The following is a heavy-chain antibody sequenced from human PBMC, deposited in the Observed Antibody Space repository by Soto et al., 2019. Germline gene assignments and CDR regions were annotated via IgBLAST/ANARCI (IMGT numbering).Heavy chain of an antibody. CDR3: AREGRSSSCYEGNYYYYGMDV. Sequence: QVQLVQSGAEVKKPGASVKVSCKASGYTFTSYGISWVRQAPGQGLEWMGWISAYNGKTNYAQKLQGRVTMTTDTSTSTAYMGLRSLRSDDTAVYYCAREGRSSSCYEGNYYYYGMDVWGQGTTVTVSS. CDR1: GYTFTSYG. J-gene: IGHJ6*02. D-gene: IGHD6-13*01. CDR2: ISAYNGKT. V-gene: IGHV1-18*01.